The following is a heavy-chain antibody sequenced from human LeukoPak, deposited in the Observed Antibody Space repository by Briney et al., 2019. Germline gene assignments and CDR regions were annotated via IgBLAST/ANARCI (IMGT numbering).Heavy chain of an antibody. J-gene: IGHJ4*02. CDR2: IFNSGST. Sequence: PSETLSLTCTVSGGSISSYYWSWIRQPPGKGLEWIGYIFNSGSTNYNPSLKSRVTISLDTSKNQFSLKLSSVTAADTAVYYCARSDIVATIGVWDQGTLVTVSS. CDR1: GGSISSYY. CDR3: ARSDIVATIGV. D-gene: IGHD5-12*01. V-gene: IGHV4-59*08.